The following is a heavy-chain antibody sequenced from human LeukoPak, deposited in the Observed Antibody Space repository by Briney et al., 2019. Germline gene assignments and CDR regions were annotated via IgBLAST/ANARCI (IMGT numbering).Heavy chain of an antibody. D-gene: IGHD1-26*01. CDR1: CRSISSSSNF. J-gene: IGHJ4*02. CDR3: ARLTPYSGSPLGDY. Sequence: SETLSLTCTISCRSISSSSNFWGWIRQPPGKGLEWIGSISYSGSTYYNPSLKSRVTISVDTSKNQFSLKLSSVPAADTAVYYCARLTPYSGSPLGDYWGQGTLVTVSS. CDR2: ISYSGST. V-gene: IGHV4-39*01.